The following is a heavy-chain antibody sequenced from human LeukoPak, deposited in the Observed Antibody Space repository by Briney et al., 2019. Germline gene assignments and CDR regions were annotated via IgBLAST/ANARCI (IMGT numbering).Heavy chain of an antibody. V-gene: IGHV3-21*01. Sequence: GGSLRLSCAASGFTFSSYSMNWVRQAPGKGLEWVSSISSSSSYIYYADSVKGRFTISRDNAKNSLYLQMNSLRGEDTAVYYCAKDPTSSSALDHWGQGTLVTVSS. D-gene: IGHD6-6*01. J-gene: IGHJ4*02. CDR2: ISSSSSYI. CDR3: AKDPTSSSALDH. CDR1: GFTFSSYS.